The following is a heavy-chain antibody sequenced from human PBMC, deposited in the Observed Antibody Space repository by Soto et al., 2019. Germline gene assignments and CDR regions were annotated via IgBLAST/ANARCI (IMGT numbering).Heavy chain of an antibody. CDR1: GGSSSSGDYC. CDR3: ARGPGGDKIDY. V-gene: IGHV4-30-4*01. J-gene: IGHJ4*02. Sequence: QVQLRESGPGLVEPSQTLSLTCTVSGGSSSSGDYCWSWIRQSPGLGLEWIGHIHPGWTIYTNPSLKSRVTVSVDTSKNQFYLKLNSMTAADTAVYYCARGPGGDKIDYWGQGTLVTVTS. D-gene: IGHD2-21*02. CDR2: IHPGWTI.